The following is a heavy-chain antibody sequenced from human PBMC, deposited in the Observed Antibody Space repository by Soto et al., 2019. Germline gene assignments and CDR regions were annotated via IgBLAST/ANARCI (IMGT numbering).Heavy chain of an antibody. J-gene: IGHJ5*02. Sequence: TLSLPCNVSGGSIISGGYYWSWIRQHPGKGLEWIGYIYYSGRTYYNPSLHSRVSIAVDTTENQFSLKLTSVTAADTSVYYCARGSFSSSSSWFDPWGRGTLVTVSS. CDR2: IYYSGRT. CDR1: GGSIISGGYY. D-gene: IGHD6-6*01. CDR3: ARGSFSSSSSWFDP. V-gene: IGHV4-31*03.